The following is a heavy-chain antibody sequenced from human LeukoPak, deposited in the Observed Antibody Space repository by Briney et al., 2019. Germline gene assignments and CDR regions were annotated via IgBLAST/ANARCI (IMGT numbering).Heavy chain of an antibody. Sequence: GGSLRLSCAASGFTFSSYWMHWVRQAPGKGLEWVANIKQDGSEKYYVDSVRGRFTISRDNAKNSLYLQMNSLRAEDTAVYYCAREGRSSTSCTTRWGQGTLVTVSS. CDR2: IKQDGSEK. J-gene: IGHJ4*02. D-gene: IGHD2-2*01. CDR3: AREGRSSTSCTTR. CDR1: GFTFSSYW. V-gene: IGHV3-7*03.